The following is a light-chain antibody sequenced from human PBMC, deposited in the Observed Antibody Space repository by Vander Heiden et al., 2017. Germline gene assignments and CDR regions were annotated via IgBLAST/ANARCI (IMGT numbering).Light chain of an antibody. Sequence: DIQMTQSPSSLSASVGDRVTITCRASQSISSYLYWYQQKPGKAPKLLIYAASSLQSGVPSRFSGSGSGTDFTLTISSLQPEDFATYYCQQSYSTLYSFGPGTKLEIK. J-gene: IGKJ2*03. CDR3: QQSYSTLYS. CDR1: QSISSY. CDR2: AAS. V-gene: IGKV1-39*01.